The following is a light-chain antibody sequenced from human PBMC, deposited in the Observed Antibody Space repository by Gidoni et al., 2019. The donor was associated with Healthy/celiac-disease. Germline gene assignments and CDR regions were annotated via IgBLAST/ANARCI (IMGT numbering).Light chain of an antibody. CDR2: AAS. CDR3: QQSYRTPLT. CDR1: QTISSY. V-gene: IGKV1-39*01. J-gene: IGKJ4*01. Sequence: DIQMTQSPSSLSASVGDRVTITCRASQTISSYLNWYQQKPGKATKLLIYAASSLQSGVPSRFSGSGSGKDFTITISSLQHEDFANYYCQQSYRTPLTFGGGTKVEIK.